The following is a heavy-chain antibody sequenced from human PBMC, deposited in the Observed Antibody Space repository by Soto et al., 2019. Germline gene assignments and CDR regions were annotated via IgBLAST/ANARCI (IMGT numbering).Heavy chain of an antibody. CDR2: ISAYNGNT. D-gene: IGHD6-19*01. CDR3: ARSIAVAGGFDY. V-gene: IGHV1-18*01. CDR1: GYTFTSYG. J-gene: IGHJ4*02. Sequence: GPVKGSCKASGYTFTSYGISWVRQAPGQGLEWMGWISAYNGNTNYAQKLQGRVTMTTDTSTSTAYMELGSLRSDDTAVYYCARSIAVAGGFDYWGQGTLVTVSS.